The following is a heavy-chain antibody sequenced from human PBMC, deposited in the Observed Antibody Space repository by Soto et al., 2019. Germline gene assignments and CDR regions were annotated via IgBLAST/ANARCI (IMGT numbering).Heavy chain of an antibody. CDR1: GFTVSSNY. V-gene: IGHV3-66*01. D-gene: IGHD7-27*01. CDR3: GREGAGDFRYAFDI. J-gene: IGHJ3*02. CDR2: IYSGGST. Sequence: GSLRLSCAASGFTVSSNYMSWVRQAPGKGLEWVSVIYSGGSTYYADSVKGRFTISRDNSKNTLYLQMNSLRAEDTAVYYCGREGAGDFRYAFDIWGQGTMVTVSS.